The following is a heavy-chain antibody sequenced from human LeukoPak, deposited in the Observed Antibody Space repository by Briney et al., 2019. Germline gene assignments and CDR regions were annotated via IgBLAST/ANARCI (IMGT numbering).Heavy chain of an antibody. Sequence: GGPLRLSCAASGFTVSSNYMSWVRQAPGKGLEWVSVIYSGGSTYYADSVKGRFTISRDNSKNTLNLQMNSLRAEDTAVYYCASGGPHNWFDPWGQGTLVTVSS. CDR3: ASGGPHNWFDP. CDR2: IYSGGST. J-gene: IGHJ5*02. CDR1: GFTVSSNY. V-gene: IGHV3-53*01. D-gene: IGHD4-23*01.